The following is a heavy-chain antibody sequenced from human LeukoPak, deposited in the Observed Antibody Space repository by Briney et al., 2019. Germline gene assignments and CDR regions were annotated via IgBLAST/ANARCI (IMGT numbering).Heavy chain of an antibody. Sequence: SETLSLTCAVSGGSISSGGYSRSWIRQPPGKGLEWIGYIYHSGSTYYNPSLKSRVTISVDRSKNQFSLKLSSVTAADTAVYYCARADITMVRGVEILNWFDPWGQGTLVTVSS. J-gene: IGHJ5*02. CDR1: GGSISSGGYS. CDR3: ARADITMVRGVEILNWFDP. CDR2: IYHSGST. V-gene: IGHV4-30-2*01. D-gene: IGHD3-10*01.